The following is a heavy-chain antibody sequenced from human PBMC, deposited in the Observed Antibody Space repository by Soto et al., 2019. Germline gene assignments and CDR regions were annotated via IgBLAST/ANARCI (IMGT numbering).Heavy chain of an antibody. CDR2: IYYSGST. J-gene: IGHJ4*02. V-gene: IGHV4-59*01. Sequence: SETLSLTCPVSGGSISSYYLSWIRQPPGKGLEWIGYIYYSGSTNYNPSLKSRVTISVDTSKNQFSLKLSSVTAADTAVYYCARETRGTVRNWGQGTLVTVSS. D-gene: IGHD3-16*01. CDR3: ARETRGTVRN. CDR1: GGSISSYY.